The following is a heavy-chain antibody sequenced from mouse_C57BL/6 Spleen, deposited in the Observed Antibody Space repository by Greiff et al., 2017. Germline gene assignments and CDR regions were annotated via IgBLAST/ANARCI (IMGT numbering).Heavy chain of an antibody. CDR3: ARVLGLYFDY. D-gene: IGHD4-1*01. Sequence: EVKVVESGGGLVKPGGSLKLSCAASGFTFSDYGMHWVRQAPEKGLEWVAYISSGSSTIYYADTVKGRFTISRDNAKNTLFLQMTSLRSEDTAMYYCARVLGLYFDYWGQGTTLTVSS. J-gene: IGHJ2*01. CDR2: ISSGSSTI. CDR1: GFTFSDYG. V-gene: IGHV5-17*01.